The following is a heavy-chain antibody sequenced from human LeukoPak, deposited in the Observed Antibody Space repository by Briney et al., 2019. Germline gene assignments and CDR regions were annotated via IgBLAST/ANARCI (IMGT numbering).Heavy chain of an antibody. CDR2: IKQDGREQ. V-gene: IGHV3-7*05. D-gene: IGHD6-13*01. CDR3: ARGWPSFDY. J-gene: IGHJ4*02. CDR1: GFTLSSHW. Sequence: GGSLRLSCAASGFTLSSHWMSWVRQAPGKGLEWVANIKQDGREQYYVDSVRGRFTISRDNAKNSLYLQMNSLTAEDTAIYYCARGWPSFDYWGQGTLVSVSS.